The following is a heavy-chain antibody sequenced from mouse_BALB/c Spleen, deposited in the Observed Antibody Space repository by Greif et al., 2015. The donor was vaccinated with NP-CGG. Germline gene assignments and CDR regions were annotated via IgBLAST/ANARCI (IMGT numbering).Heavy chain of an antibody. J-gene: IGHJ4*01. V-gene: IGHV1-12*01. D-gene: IGHD2-4*01. CDR3: QITTTAMDY. Sequence: QVQLQQSGAELVKPGASVKMSCKASGYTFTSHNMHWVKQTPGQGLEWIGAIYPGNGDTSYNQKFKGKATLTADKSSSTAYMQLSSQTSEDSAVYYCQITTTAMDYWGQGTSVTVSS. CDR2: IYPGNGDT. CDR1: GYTFTSHN.